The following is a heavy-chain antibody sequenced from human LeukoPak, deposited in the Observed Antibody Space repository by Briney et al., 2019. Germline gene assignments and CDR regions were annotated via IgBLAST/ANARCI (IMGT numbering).Heavy chain of an antibody. CDR2: ISYDGSNK. CDR3: ARGLMTTVTTG. CDR1: GFTFSSYA. J-gene: IGHJ4*02. V-gene: IGHV3-30*04. Sequence: ARSLRLSCAASGFTFSSYAMHWVRQAPGKGLQWVAVISYDGSNKYYADSVKGRFTISRDNSKNTLHLQMNSLRAEDTAVYYCARGLMTTVTTGWGQGPLVSVSS. D-gene: IGHD4-17*01.